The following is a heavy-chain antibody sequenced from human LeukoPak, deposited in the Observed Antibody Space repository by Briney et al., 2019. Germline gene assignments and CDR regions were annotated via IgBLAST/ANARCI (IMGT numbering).Heavy chain of an antibody. CDR3: ARGLRSTVAGTIDDY. D-gene: IGHD6-19*01. Sequence: PGGSLRLSCAASGFTFSSYAMSWIRQPPGKGLEWIGEINHSGSTNYNPSLKSRVTISVDTSKNQFSLKLSSVTAADTAVYYCARGLRSTVAGTIDDYWGQGTLVTVSS. CDR2: INHSGST. J-gene: IGHJ4*02. V-gene: IGHV4-34*01. CDR1: GFTFSSYA.